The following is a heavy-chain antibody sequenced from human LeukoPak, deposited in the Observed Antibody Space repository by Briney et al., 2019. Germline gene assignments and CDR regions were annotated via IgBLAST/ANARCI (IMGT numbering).Heavy chain of an antibody. Sequence: NASQTLSLTCTVYNGSFSGYYWSWIRQPPGTGLEWIGEISHSGSTNLNPSLKSRLTISLDTSKNHFSLRLTSLTAADTAVYYCARHGFYGDSARRKFDPWGQGTLVTVSS. V-gene: IGHV4-34*01. CDR1: NGSFSGYY. D-gene: IGHD4-17*01. CDR3: ARHGFYGDSARRKFDP. CDR2: ISHSGST. J-gene: IGHJ5*02.